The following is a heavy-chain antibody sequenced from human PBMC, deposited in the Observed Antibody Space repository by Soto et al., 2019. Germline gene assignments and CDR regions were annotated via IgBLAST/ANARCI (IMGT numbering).Heavy chain of an antibody. D-gene: IGHD1-20*01. CDR1: GFTFSSYS. J-gene: IGHJ4*02. CDR3: AIFITRTNYYFDY. CDR2: ISSSSSYI. Sequence: EVQLVESGGGLVKPGGSLRLSCAASGFTFSSYSMNWVRQAPGKGLEWVSSISSSSSYIYYADSVKGRFTISRDNAKKSLYLQMNSLRAEATAGYYCAIFITRTNYYFDYWGQGTLVTVSS. V-gene: IGHV3-21*01.